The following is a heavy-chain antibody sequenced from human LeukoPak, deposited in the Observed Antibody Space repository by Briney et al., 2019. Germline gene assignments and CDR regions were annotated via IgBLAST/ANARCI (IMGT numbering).Heavy chain of an antibody. J-gene: IGHJ4*02. CDR2: MYYSGST. Sequence: SETLSLTCSVSGGSITGSSYYWAWIRRPPGKGLEWIGSMYYSGSTYYNSSLKSRVTISEDTSKNQFSLKLTSVTAADTAVYYCARQYYDSTGYYYFDYWGQGTLVTVSS. CDR1: GGSITGSSYY. V-gene: IGHV4-39*01. CDR3: ARQYYDSTGYYYFDY. D-gene: IGHD3-22*01.